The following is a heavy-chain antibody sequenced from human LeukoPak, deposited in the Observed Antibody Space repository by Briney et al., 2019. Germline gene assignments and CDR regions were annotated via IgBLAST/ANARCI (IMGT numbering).Heavy chain of an antibody. Sequence: GESLKISCKGSGYSLISCRIGWVRQMPGKGLEWMGIIYPGDSDTRYSPSFQGQVTITADKSISTAYLQWSSLKASDTAMYYCARLEYSGSYQGAFDYWGQGTLVTVSS. CDR3: ARLEYSGSYQGAFDY. D-gene: IGHD1-26*01. J-gene: IGHJ4*02. CDR1: GYSLISCR. CDR2: IYPGDSDT. V-gene: IGHV5-51*01.